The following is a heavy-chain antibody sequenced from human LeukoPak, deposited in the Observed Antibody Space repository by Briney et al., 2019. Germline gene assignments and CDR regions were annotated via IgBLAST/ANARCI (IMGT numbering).Heavy chain of an antibody. D-gene: IGHD3-22*01. J-gene: IGHJ3*02. V-gene: IGHV1-69*13. CDR1: GGTFSSYA. CDR2: IIPIFGTA. CDR3: AREPPDYDNTNSYSDAFDI. Sequence: GASVKVSCKASGGTFSSYAISWVRQAPGQGLEWMGGIIPIFGTANYAQKFQGRVTITADETASTAYMELSSLRSEDTAVYFCAREPPDYDNTNSYSDAFDIWGQGTMVTASS.